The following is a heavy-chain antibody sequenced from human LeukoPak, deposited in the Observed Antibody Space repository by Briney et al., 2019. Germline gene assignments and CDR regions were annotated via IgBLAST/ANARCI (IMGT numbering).Heavy chain of an antibody. J-gene: IGHJ4*02. Sequence: PGESLKISCQGSGYTFKTYWIAWVRQVPGNGLQWMGSIYPADFDTRYSPSFQGQVTISADKSINTAYLQWNTLKASDTAKYYCARLGAVARGIDYWDQGTLVTVSS. CDR2: IYPADFDT. CDR3: ARLGAVARGIDY. CDR1: GYTFKTYW. D-gene: IGHD6-19*01. V-gene: IGHV5-51*01.